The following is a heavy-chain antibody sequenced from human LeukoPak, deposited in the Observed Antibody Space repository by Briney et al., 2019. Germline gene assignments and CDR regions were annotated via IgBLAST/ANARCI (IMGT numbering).Heavy chain of an antibody. CDR2: INTNVGDT. CDR1: GFTFSTYA. J-gene: IGHJ4*02. D-gene: IGHD3-10*01. V-gene: IGHV3-64D*09. Sequence: PGPSLRLSCSASGFTFSTYAMHWVRHAPGKGLEHVSTINTNVGDTSYADSVKGRFTISRDNSKRTLYLQMSSLRAEDTAVYYCVKDLRGGGYYTSFDYWGQGTLVTVSS. CDR3: VKDLRGGGYYTSFDY.